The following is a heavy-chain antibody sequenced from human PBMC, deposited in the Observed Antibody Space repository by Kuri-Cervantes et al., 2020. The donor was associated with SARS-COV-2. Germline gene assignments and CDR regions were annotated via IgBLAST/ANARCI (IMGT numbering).Heavy chain of an antibody. Sequence: SLKISCAASGFSFSSYAMHWVRQAPGKGLEWVAVISYDGSNKYYAHFVKGRFTISRDNSKNTLYLQMNSLRAEDTAVYYCARAPEYSSGWYERGNYFDYWGQGTLVTVSS. CDR3: ARAPEYSSGWYERGNYFDY. V-gene: IGHV3-30*04. D-gene: IGHD6-19*01. CDR1: GFSFSSYA. CDR2: ISYDGSNK. J-gene: IGHJ4*02.